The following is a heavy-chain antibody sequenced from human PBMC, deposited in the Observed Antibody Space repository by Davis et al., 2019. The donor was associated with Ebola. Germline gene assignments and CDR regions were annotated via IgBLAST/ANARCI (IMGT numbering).Heavy chain of an antibody. CDR2: LYSDGST. Sequence: GESLKISCAASGFTFSSYSMNWVRHIPGKGLECVSVLYSDGSTHYAESVKGRFTISRDNAKNSLYLQMNSLRAEDMALYYCAKAESGGTGGFQHWGQGTLVTVSS. V-gene: IGHV3-21*04. CDR1: GFTFSSYS. D-gene: IGHD1-1*01. J-gene: IGHJ1*01. CDR3: AKAESGGTGGFQH.